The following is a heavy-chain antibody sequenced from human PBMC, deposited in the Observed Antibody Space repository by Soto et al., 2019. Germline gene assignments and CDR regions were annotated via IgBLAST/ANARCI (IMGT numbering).Heavy chain of an antibody. CDR3: AKNKEGHGSGGGDV. CDR2: ISWNGGSS. Sequence: EEQLVESGGAVVQPGGSLRLSCEASGFTFGSYTMHWVRQAPGKGLEWVSLISWNGGSSFYADSVKGRFTISRDNSRDSLYLQRERLRPEDRALYYLAKNKEGHGSGGGDVWGHGTTVTVSS. CDR1: GFTFGSYT. V-gene: IGHV3-43*01. J-gene: IGHJ6*02. D-gene: IGHD3-10*01.